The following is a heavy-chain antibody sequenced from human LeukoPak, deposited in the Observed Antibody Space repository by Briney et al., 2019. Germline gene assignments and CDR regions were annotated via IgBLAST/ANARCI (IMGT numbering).Heavy chain of an antibody. CDR2: IYYSGST. D-gene: IGHD1-1*01. V-gene: IGHV4-59*01. Sequence: SETLSLTCTVSGGSISSYYWSWIRQPPGKGLEWIGYIYYSGSTNYNPSLKSRVTISVDTSKNQFPLKLSSVTAADTAVYYYASSGNYNWFDPWGQGTLVTVSS. CDR3: ASSGNYNWFDP. J-gene: IGHJ5*02. CDR1: GGSISSYY.